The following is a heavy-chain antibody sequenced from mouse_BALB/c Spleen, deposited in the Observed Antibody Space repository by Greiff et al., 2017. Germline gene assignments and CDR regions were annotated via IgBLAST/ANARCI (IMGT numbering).Heavy chain of an antibody. CDR2: IWAGGST. V-gene: IGHV2-9*02. Sequence: QVQLKESGPGLVAPSQSLSITCTVSGFSLTSYGVHWVRQPPGKGLEWLGVIWAGGSTNYNSALMSRLSISKDNSKSQVFLKMNSLQTDDTAMYYCAREGLLLRSYWYFDVWGAGTTVTVSS. CDR3: AREGLLLRSYWYFDV. D-gene: IGHD1-1*01. CDR1: GFSLTSYG. J-gene: IGHJ1*01.